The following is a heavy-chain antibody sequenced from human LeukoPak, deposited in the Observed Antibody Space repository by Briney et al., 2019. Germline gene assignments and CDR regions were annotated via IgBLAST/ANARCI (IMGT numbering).Heavy chain of an antibody. CDR2: IYYSGST. V-gene: IGHV4-61*01. J-gene: IGHJ6*02. CDR1: GGSVSSGSYY. D-gene: IGHD3-10*01. Sequence: PSETLSLTCTVSGGSVSSGSYYWSWIRQPPGKGLEWIGYIYYSGSTNYNPSLKSRVSISVDTSKNQFSLKLSSVTAADTAVYYCAREEITMVRGVIPRGTNYYYYGMDVWGQGTTVTVSS. CDR3: AREEITMVRGVIPRGTNYYYYGMDV.